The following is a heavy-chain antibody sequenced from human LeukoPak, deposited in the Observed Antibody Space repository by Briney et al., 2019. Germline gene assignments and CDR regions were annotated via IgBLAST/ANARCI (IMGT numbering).Heavy chain of an antibody. Sequence: SETLSLTCTVSVGSISIYYWSWIRQPPGKGLEYIGYIHFSGSTNYNPSLRSRVTISRDTSKNQFSMQLTSVTAPDTAVYYCARGYCSGGSCPNFDYWGQGTLVTVSS. CDR2: IHFSGST. V-gene: IGHV4-59*01. J-gene: IGHJ4*02. CDR3: ARGYCSGGSCPNFDY. CDR1: VGSISIYY. D-gene: IGHD2-15*01.